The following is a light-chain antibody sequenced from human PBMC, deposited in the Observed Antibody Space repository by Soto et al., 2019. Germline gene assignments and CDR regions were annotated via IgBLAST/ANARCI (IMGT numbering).Light chain of an antibody. CDR3: QQLYSYSS. J-gene: IGKJ5*01. CDR1: QDIGRY. V-gene: IGKV1-9*01. CDR2: AAS. Sequence: DIQLTQSPSFVSASVGERVTITCRASQDIGRYLAWYQQKPGEAPNLLISAASTLQSGVPSRFSGSGSGTEFTFTVNYLLPEDFATYYCQQLYSYSSFGQGTRLETK.